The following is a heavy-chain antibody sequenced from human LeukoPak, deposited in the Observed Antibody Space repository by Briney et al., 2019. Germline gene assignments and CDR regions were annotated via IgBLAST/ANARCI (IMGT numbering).Heavy chain of an antibody. CDR3: ARGAILAPVHLRYYYYYMDV. Sequence: SETLSLTCAVSGGSITSSNWWSWVRQPPGKGLEWIGEINHSGSTNYNPSLKSRVTISVDTSKNQFSLKLSSVTAADTAVYYCARGAILAPVHLRYYYYYMDVWGKGTTVTVSS. J-gene: IGHJ6*03. D-gene: IGHD2-21*01. CDR1: GGSITSSNW. CDR2: INHSGST. V-gene: IGHV4-4*02.